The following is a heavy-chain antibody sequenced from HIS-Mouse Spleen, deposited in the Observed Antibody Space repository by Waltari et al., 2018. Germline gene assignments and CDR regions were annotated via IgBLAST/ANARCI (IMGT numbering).Heavy chain of an antibody. CDR3: AKKPPPLPVRDAFDI. Sequence: QVQLVESGGGVVQPGRSLRLSCAASGFTFSSYGMHWVRQAPGKGLVWVAVILYDGSNKYYADSVKGRFTISRDNSKNTLYLQMNSLRAEDTAVYYCAKKPPPLPVRDAFDIWGQGTMVTVSS. J-gene: IGHJ3*02. D-gene: IGHD3-10*01. V-gene: IGHV3-30*18. CDR2: ILYDGSNK. CDR1: GFTFSSYG.